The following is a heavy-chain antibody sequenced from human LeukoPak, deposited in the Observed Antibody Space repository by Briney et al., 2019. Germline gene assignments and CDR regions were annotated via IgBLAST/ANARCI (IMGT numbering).Heavy chain of an antibody. J-gene: IGHJ6*03. V-gene: IGHV3-21*01. D-gene: IGHD2-2*01. Sequence: GGSLRLSCAASGFTFSSYTMNWVRQAPGKGPEWVSSISGPSRYIYYADSVRGRFTISRDNAKNSLYLQMHSLGAEDTAVYYCAGGVPAANTVYYLDVWGNGTTVTVSS. CDR3: AGGVPAANTVYYLDV. CDR1: GFTFSSYT. CDR2: ISGPSRYI.